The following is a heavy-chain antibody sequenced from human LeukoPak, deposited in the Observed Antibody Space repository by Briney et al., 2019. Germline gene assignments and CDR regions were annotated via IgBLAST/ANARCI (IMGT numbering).Heavy chain of an antibody. J-gene: IGHJ4*02. Sequence: LGESLKISCKVSTYSFYTFTGYWIAWVRQMPGKGLEWMGIIYPGDSDTIYSPSFQGQVTISADESITTAYLQWSSLQASDTAMYYCARVNHYYGSGSYSPFDYWGQGTLITVSS. D-gene: IGHD3-10*01. CDR3: ARVNHYYGSGSYSPFDY. V-gene: IGHV5-51*01. CDR1: TYSFYTFTGYW. CDR2: IYPGDSDT.